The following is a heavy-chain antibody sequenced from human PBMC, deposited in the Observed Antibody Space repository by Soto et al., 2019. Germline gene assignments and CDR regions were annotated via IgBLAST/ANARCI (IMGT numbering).Heavy chain of an antibody. J-gene: IGHJ4*02. CDR3: AKDHGGGNFFLYFDL. V-gene: IGHV3-30*18. Sequence: GGSLRLSCAASGFSFRNYGMHWVRQAPGKGLEWVAVISYEGSRISYAASVKGRFTISRDNSKNAVFLQMNRLTPDDTAVYSCAKDHGGGNFFLYFDLWGQGTLVTVSS. CDR2: ISYEGSRI. D-gene: IGHD2-15*01. CDR1: GFSFRNYG.